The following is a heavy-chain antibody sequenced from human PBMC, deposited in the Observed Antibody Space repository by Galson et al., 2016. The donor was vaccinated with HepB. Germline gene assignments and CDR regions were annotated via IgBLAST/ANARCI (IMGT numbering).Heavy chain of an antibody. Sequence: SVKVSCKASGGTFSTHTITWVRQAPGQGLEWMGGIIPIFGTADYAQKFQGRLTITADISTITAYMELSRLRSEDSALYYCAFLPAGDYYYYDTDVWGQGTTVTVFS. D-gene: IGHD6-25*01. J-gene: IGHJ6*02. CDR1: GGTFSTHT. CDR3: AFLPAGDYYYYDTDV. V-gene: IGHV1-69*06. CDR2: IIPIFGTA.